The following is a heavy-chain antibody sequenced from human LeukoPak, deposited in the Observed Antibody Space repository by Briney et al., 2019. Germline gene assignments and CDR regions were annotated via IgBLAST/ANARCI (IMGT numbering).Heavy chain of an antibody. Sequence: SETLSLTCAVYGGSCSGYYWSWIRQPPGKGLEWIGEINHSGSTNYNPSLKSQVTISVDTSKNQIPLKLSSVTAADTAVYYCARGGTYYYGSGSYSYWGQGTLVIVSS. CDR3: ARGGTYYYGSGSYSY. V-gene: IGHV4-34*01. D-gene: IGHD3-10*01. CDR2: INHSGST. CDR1: GGSCSGYY. J-gene: IGHJ4*02.